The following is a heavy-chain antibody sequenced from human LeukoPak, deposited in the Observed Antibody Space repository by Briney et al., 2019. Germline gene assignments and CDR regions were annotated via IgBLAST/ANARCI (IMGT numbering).Heavy chain of an antibody. CDR3: ARDPSIAAAPYNWFDP. J-gene: IGHJ5*02. Sequence: ASVKVSCKASGYTFTSYYMHWVRQAPGQGLEWMGIINPSGGSTSYAQKFQSRVTMTRDTSTSTVYMELSSLRSEDTAVYYCARDPSIAAAPYNWFDPWGQGTLVTVSS. CDR1: GYTFTSYY. CDR2: INPSGGST. D-gene: IGHD6-13*01. V-gene: IGHV1-46*01.